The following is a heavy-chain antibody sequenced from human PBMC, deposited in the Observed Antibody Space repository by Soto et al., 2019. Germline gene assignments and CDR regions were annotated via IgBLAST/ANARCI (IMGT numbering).Heavy chain of an antibody. J-gene: IGHJ6*02. Sequence: EVQLVESGGGLVQPGGSLTLSCAASGFNLSAHDMHWVRQVKGKGLEWVSALGVAGNTFESASVKGRFTISRENAKNTIYLQMNSLRAEDTAVYYCGKGKELGVVRYGLDAWGQGTTVTVSS. D-gene: IGHD3-3*01. CDR3: GKGKELGVVRYGLDA. CDR1: GFNLSAHD. V-gene: IGHV3-13*01. CDR2: LGVAGNT.